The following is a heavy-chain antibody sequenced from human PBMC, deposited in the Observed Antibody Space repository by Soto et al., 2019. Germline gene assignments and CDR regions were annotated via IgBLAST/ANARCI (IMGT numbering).Heavy chain of an antibody. CDR1: GASISSGAYY. J-gene: IGHJ3*02. CDR2: IYYCGTT. CDR3: AXNPYHLCASTNCHAFDT. Sequence: LSLTCSVSGASISSGAYYWNLIRLRPRKRVEWIAYIYYCGTTYYIISLGSRVSTSADTSKNQLGRNLNSVTAADKGEYSCAXNPYHLCASTNCHAFDTWGQGTMAPVSS. V-gene: IGHV4-31*03. D-gene: IGHD2-2*01.